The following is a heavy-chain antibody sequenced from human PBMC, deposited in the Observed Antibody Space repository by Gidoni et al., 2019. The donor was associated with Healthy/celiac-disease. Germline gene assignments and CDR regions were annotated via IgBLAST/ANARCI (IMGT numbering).Heavy chain of an antibody. D-gene: IGHD3-9*01. Sequence: QLQLQESGPGLVKPSETLSLTCTVSVGSISSSSYYWGWIRQPPGKGLEWIGSIYYSGSTYYNPSLKGRVTISVDTSKNQFSLKLSSVTAADTAVYYCARLGLTIDAFDIWGQGTMVTVSS. J-gene: IGHJ3*02. CDR3: ARLGLTIDAFDI. CDR2: IYYSGST. V-gene: IGHV4-39*01. CDR1: VGSISSSSYY.